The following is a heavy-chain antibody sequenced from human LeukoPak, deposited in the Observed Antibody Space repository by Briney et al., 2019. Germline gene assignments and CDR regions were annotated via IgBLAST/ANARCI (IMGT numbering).Heavy chain of an antibody. CDR2: IYYSGSS. CDR1: GGSISSGGYY. Sequence: SETLSLTCTVSGGSISSGGYYWSWIRQHPGKGLEWIGYIYYSGSSHYNPSLKSRVIISVDTSENQFSLKLSSVTAADTAVYYCAREGSGRYFDWLPPDYWGQGTLVTVSS. D-gene: IGHD3-9*01. CDR3: AREGSGRYFDWLPPDY. J-gene: IGHJ4*02. V-gene: IGHV4-31*03.